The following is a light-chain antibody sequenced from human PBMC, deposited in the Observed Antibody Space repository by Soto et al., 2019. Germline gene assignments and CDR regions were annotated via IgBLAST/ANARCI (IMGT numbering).Light chain of an antibody. CDR3: SSYTTSSTYV. V-gene: IGLV2-14*01. Sequence: QSVLTQPASVSGSPGQSITISCTGTSSDVGSYNYVSWYQQHPGKAPKVMIYDVSNRPSGVSYRCSGSKSGNTASLTISGLQAEDEADYYCSSYTTSSTYVFGTGTQLAVL. J-gene: IGLJ6*01. CDR2: DVS. CDR1: SSDVGSYNY.